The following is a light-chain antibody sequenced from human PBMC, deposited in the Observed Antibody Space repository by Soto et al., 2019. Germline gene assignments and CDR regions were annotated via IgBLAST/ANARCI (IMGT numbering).Light chain of an antibody. V-gene: IGKV3-20*01. Sequence: EIVMTQSPAPLSVSPGERATLSCRASQSVSSNLAWYQQKPGQAPRLLIYGASTRATGIPDRFSGSGSGTDFTLTISRLEPEDFAVYYCQQYGSSPLITFGQGTRLEIK. CDR2: GAS. CDR3: QQYGSSPLIT. CDR1: QSVSSN. J-gene: IGKJ5*01.